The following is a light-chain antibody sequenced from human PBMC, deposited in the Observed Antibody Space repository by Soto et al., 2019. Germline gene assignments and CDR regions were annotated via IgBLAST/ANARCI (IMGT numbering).Light chain of an antibody. V-gene: IGLV1-47*01. CDR1: SSNIGSNY. Sequence: QSVLTQPPSASGTPGQRVTISCSGSSSNIGSNYVYWYQQLPGTAPKLLIYRNNQRPSGVPDRFSDYKSGTSASLAISGLRSEDEADYYCAAWDDSLSGRVFGGGTQLTVL. CDR3: AAWDDSLSGRV. J-gene: IGLJ3*02. CDR2: RNN.